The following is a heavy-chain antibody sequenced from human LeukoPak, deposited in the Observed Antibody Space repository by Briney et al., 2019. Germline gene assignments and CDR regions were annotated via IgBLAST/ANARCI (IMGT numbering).Heavy chain of an antibody. CDR3: ASRSLWFGELFIH. D-gene: IGHD3-10*01. CDR2: IYPGDSDT. CDR1: GYSFTSYW. J-gene: IGHJ4*02. V-gene: IGHV5-51*01. Sequence: GESLKISCKGSGYSFTSYWIGWVRQMPGKGLEWMGIIYPGDSDTRYSPSFQGQVTISADRSISTAYLQWSSLKAPDTAMYYCASRSLWFGELFIHWGQGTLVTVSS.